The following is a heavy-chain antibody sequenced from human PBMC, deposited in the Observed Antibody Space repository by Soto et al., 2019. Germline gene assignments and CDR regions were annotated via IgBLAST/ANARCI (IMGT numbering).Heavy chain of an antibody. CDR3: ASTYYGSGSYYEGSFDY. CDR1: GGTFSSYA. J-gene: IGHJ4*02. Sequence: QVQLVQSGAEVKKPGSSVKVSCKASGGTFSSYAISWVRQAPGQGLEWMGGIIPIFGTANYAQKFQGRVTITADESTSTAYMELSSPRSEDTAVYYCASTYYGSGSYYEGSFDYWGQGTLVTVSS. D-gene: IGHD3-10*01. V-gene: IGHV1-69*01. CDR2: IIPIFGTA.